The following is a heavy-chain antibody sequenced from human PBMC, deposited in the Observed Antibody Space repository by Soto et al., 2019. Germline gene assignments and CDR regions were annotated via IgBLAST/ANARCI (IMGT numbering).Heavy chain of an antibody. D-gene: IGHD1-26*01. CDR1: GFTFKDYY. CDR2: ISETGTSM. V-gene: IGHV3-11*01. CDR3: ARAAVGRPQY. Sequence: QVQLVESGGGLVKPGGSLRLSCAATGFTFKDYYMTWIRQAPGEGLHWVAYISETGTSMDYAESVKDRFTVSRDNAKNLLYLHMSSLMAADTAVYYCARAAVGRPQYWGPGTLVTVSS. J-gene: IGHJ1*01.